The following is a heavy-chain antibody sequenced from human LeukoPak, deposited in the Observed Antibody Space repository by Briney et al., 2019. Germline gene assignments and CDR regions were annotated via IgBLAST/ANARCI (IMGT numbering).Heavy chain of an antibody. D-gene: IGHD2-2*01. CDR2: ISSSSSYI. Sequence: GGSLRLSCAASGFTFSSYSMNWVRQAPGKGLEWVSSISSSSSYIYYADSVKGRFTISRDNAKNSLYLQMNSLRAEDTAVYYCARRYCSSTSCPGTFDYWGQGTLVTVSP. J-gene: IGHJ4*02. CDR1: GFTFSSYS. V-gene: IGHV3-21*01. CDR3: ARRYCSSTSCPGTFDY.